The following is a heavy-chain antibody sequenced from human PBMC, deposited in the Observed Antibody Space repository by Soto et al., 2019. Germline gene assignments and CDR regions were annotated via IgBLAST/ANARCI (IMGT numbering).Heavy chain of an antibody. CDR3: ARHPQKEWLSHRWFDP. D-gene: IGHD6-19*01. J-gene: IGHJ5*02. V-gene: IGHV4-39*01. CDR1: GDSISGSDYY. Sequence: LSLTCTVSGDSISGSDYYWGWIRQPPGKGLEWIGSIYYSGSTYDKPSLKSRVMIYVDTSKNQFSLKLSSVTAADTAVYYCARHPQKEWLSHRWFDPWGQGILVTVSS. CDR2: IYYSGST.